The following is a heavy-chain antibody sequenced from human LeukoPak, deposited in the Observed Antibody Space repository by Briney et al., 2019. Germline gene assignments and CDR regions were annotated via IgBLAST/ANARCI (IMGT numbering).Heavy chain of an antibody. V-gene: IGHV1-8*01. J-gene: IGHJ4*02. D-gene: IGHD3-3*01. Sequence: ASVKVSCKASGYTFTSYDINWVRQATGQGLEWMGWMNPNSGNTGYAQKFQGRVTMTRNTSISTAYMELSSLRSEDTAVYYCARGRLLYGYFDYWGQGTLVTVSS. CDR1: GYTFTSYD. CDR2: MNPNSGNT. CDR3: ARGRLLYGYFDY.